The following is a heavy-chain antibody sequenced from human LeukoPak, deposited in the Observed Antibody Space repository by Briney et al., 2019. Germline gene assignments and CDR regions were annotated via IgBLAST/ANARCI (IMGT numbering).Heavy chain of an antibody. V-gene: IGHV4-59*11. Sequence: SETLSLTCTVSGGSISSHYWSWIRQPPGKGLEWIGYIYYSGSTNSNPSLKSRVTISVDTSKNQFSLKLSSVTAADTAVYYCARVYYDFWSGYSSYYYYYYMDVWGKGTTVTVSS. CDR2: IYYSGST. D-gene: IGHD3-3*01. CDR1: GGSISSHY. J-gene: IGHJ6*03. CDR3: ARVYYDFWSGYSSYYYYYYMDV.